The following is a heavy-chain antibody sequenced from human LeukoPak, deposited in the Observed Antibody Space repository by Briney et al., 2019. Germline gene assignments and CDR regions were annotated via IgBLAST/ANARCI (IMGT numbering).Heavy chain of an antibody. V-gene: IGHV3-11*01. CDR2: ISGSGRTI. D-gene: IGHD4-17*01. CDR3: ARVRVYGDSDAFDI. CDR1: GFNFSDYY. Sequence: GGSLKLSCAASGFNFSDYYMSWIRQAPGKGLEWVSYISGSGRTIYYADSVKGRFTISRDNAKNSLYLQVNSLRAEDTAVYSCARVRVYGDSDAFDIWGQGTMVTVSS. J-gene: IGHJ3*02.